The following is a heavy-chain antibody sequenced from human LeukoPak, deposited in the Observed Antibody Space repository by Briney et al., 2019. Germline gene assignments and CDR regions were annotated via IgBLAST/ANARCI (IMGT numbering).Heavy chain of an antibody. CDR2: ISYDGSNK. CDR1: GFTFSSYG. J-gene: IGHJ3*02. Sequence: GGSLRLSCAASGFTFSSYGMHWVRQAPGKGLEWVAVISYDGSNKYYADSVKGRFTISRDNSKNTLYLQMNGLRAEDTAVYYCAREAAARHYDFWNGYRDDAFDIWGQGTMVTVSS. D-gene: IGHD3-3*01. V-gene: IGHV3-30*03. CDR3: AREAAARHYDFWNGYRDDAFDI.